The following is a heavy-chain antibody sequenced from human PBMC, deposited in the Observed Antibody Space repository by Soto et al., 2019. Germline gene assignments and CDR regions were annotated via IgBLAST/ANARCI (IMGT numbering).Heavy chain of an antibody. CDR1: GFTFSSYW. J-gene: IGHJ6*02. CDR3: ARDQSVDV. CDR2: IKQDGSER. V-gene: IGHV3-7*04. Sequence: EVQLVESGGNLVQPGGSLRLSCAASGFTFSSYWMTWVRQTPGKGLEWVANIKQDGSERYYVDSVRGRFAISRDNAKSSLYLQMNSLRAEDTAVYYCARDQSVDVWGQGTTVTVSS.